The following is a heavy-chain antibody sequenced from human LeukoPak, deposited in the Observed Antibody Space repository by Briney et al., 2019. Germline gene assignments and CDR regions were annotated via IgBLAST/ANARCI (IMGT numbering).Heavy chain of an antibody. D-gene: IGHD6-19*01. V-gene: IGHV1-8*01. CDR1: GSTFTSYD. CDR3: ARDADSSGWYVNYYYYGMDV. Sequence: ASVKVSCKASGSTFTSYDINWVRQATGQGLEWMGWMNPNSGNTGYAQKFQGRVTMTRNTSISTAYMELSSLRSEDTAVYYCARDADSSGWYVNYYYYGMDVWGQGTTVTVSS. CDR2: MNPNSGNT. J-gene: IGHJ6*02.